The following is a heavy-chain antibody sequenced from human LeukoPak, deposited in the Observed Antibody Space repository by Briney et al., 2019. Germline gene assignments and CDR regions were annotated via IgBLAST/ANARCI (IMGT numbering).Heavy chain of an antibody. J-gene: IGHJ4*02. D-gene: IGHD4-17*01. CDR1: GFTFDDYA. CDR3: AKDPSSYGDQTYYFDY. Sequence: GGSLRLSCAASGFTFDDYAMHWVRQAPGKGLEWVSGISWNSGSIGYADPVKGRFTISRDNAKNSLYLQMNSLRAEDTALYYCAKDPSSYGDQTYYFDYWGQGTLVTVSS. CDR2: ISWNSGSI. V-gene: IGHV3-9*01.